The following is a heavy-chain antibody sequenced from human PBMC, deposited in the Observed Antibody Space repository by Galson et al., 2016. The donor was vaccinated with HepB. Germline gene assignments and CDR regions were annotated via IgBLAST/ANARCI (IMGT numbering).Heavy chain of an antibody. D-gene: IGHD6-6*01. CDR2: IYYSGTT. CDR3: ARVASVAARPHNNFHY. CDR1: GGSIRSGGYY. V-gene: IGHV4-31*03. J-gene: IGHJ4*02. Sequence: TLSLTCTVSGGSIRSGGYYWSWIRQHPGKGLEWIGHIYYSGTTYYNPSLKSRLTITVDTSQNQFSLTLSSVTAADTAVYFCARVASVAARPHNNFHYWGQGTLVTVSS.